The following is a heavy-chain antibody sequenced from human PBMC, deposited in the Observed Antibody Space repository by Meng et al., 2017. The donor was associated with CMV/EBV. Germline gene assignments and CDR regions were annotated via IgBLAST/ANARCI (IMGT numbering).Heavy chain of an antibody. CDR1: GGSISSSNW. D-gene: IGHD3-3*01. J-gene: IGHJ6*02. Sequence: SETLSLTCAVSGGSISSSNWWSWVRQPPGKGLEWIGEIYHSGSTNYNPSLKSRVTISVDKSKNQFPLKLSSVTAADTAVYYCARKYYDFWSGYWGYGMDVWGQGTTVTVSS. V-gene: IGHV4-4*02. CDR2: IYHSGST. CDR3: ARKYYDFWSGYWGYGMDV.